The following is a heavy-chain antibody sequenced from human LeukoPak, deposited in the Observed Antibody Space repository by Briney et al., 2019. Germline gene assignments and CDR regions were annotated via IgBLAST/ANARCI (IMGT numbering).Heavy chain of an antibody. D-gene: IGHD6-19*01. CDR3: ARDSGAVAFDY. V-gene: IGHV1-3*01. CDR2: IHVGNGNA. Sequence: ASVKVSCKASGCIFSNYAMHWVRQAPGQRLEWMGWIHVGNGNAKYSQRFQGTVTITRDTSASTAYMELSSLRSEDTAVYYCARDSGAVAFDYWGQGTLVTVSS. J-gene: IGHJ4*02. CDR1: GCIFSNYA.